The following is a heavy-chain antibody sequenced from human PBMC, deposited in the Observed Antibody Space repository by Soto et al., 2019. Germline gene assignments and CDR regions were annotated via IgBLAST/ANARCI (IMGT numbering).Heavy chain of an antibody. Sequence: EVQLLESGGGLVQPGGSRRLSCAASGFSFSSYAMSWVRQAPGKGLEWVSAISGSGGSTYYADSVKGRFTISRDNSKNTLDLQMTSLRAEDTAVYYCAKDGGSYAYYFDYWGQGTLVTVSS. CDR1: GFSFSSYA. V-gene: IGHV3-23*01. J-gene: IGHJ4*02. CDR3: AKDGGSYAYYFDY. CDR2: ISGSGGST. D-gene: IGHD1-26*01.